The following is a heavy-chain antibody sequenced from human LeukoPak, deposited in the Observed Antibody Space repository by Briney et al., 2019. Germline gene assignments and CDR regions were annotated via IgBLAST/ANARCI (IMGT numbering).Heavy chain of an antibody. CDR3: ARDLLYCNGGSRYPDYYGMDV. Sequence: GGSLRLTCAASGFSFSSHWMHWVREDPGKGLVWVASINTDGSGTSYADSVKGRLTISRDNARNRVYLQMDSLRAEDTAVYFCARDLLYCNGGSRYPDYYGMDVWGQGTTVTV. CDR1: GFSFSSHW. J-gene: IGHJ6*02. V-gene: IGHV3-74*01. CDR2: INTDGSGT. D-gene: IGHD2-15*01.